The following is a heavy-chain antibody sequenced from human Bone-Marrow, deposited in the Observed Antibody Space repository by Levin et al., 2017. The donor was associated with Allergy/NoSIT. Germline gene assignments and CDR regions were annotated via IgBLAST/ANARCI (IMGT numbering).Heavy chain of an antibody. CDR1: GFTVSSNH. Sequence: SCAASGFTVSSNHMSWVRQAPGKGLEWVSLIYSGGRGYYADSVRGRFTISRDNSKNTLYLQLNSLRAEDTAVYYCAIYGSGNDYSAFDIWGQGNNGHRLF. CDR3: AIYGSGNDYSAFDI. V-gene: IGHV3-53*01. CDR2: IYSGGRG. D-gene: IGHD3-10*01. J-gene: IGHJ3*02.